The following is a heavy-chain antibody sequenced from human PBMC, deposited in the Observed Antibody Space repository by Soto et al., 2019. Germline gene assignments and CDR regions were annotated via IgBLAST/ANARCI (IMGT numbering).Heavy chain of an antibody. CDR2: ISGSGGST. Sequence: PGGSLRLSCAASGFTFSSYAMSWVRQAPGKGLEWVSAISGSGGSTYYADSVKGRFTISRDNSKNTLYLQMNSLRAEDTAVYYCAKDFSGGGLVVVVAATPLDYWGQGTLVTVSS. V-gene: IGHV3-23*01. CDR1: GFTFSSYA. CDR3: AKDFSGGGLVVVVAATPLDY. D-gene: IGHD2-15*01. J-gene: IGHJ4*02.